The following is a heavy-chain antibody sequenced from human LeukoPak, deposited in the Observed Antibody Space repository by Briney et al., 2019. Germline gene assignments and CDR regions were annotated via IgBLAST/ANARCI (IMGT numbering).Heavy chain of an antibody. CDR2: INPNSGGT. J-gene: IGHJ6*02. D-gene: IGHD3-16*02. Sequence: ASVKVSCKASGYTFTGYYMHWVRQAPGQGLEWMGRINPNSGGTNYAQKFQGRVTMTRGTSISTAYMELSRLRSDDTAVYYCAREELSPYYYYYGMDVWGQGTTVTVSS. V-gene: IGHV1-2*06. CDR3: AREELSPYYYYYGMDV. CDR1: GYTFTGYY.